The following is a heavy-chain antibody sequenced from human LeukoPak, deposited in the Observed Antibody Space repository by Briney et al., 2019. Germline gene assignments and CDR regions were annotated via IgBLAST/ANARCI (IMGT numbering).Heavy chain of an antibody. CDR3: ARDWLRDGYPGDAFDI. V-gene: IGHV4-59*01. CDR2: IYYSGST. J-gene: IGHJ3*02. D-gene: IGHD5-24*01. CDR1: GGSISSYY. Sequence: SETLSLTCTVSGGSISSYYWSCIRQPPGKGLEWIGYIYYSGSTNYNPSLKSRVTISVDTSKNQFSLKLSSVTAADTAVYYCARDWLRDGYPGDAFDIWGQGTMVTVSS.